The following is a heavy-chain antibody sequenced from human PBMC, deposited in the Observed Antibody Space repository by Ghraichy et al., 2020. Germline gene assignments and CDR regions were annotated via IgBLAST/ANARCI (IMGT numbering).Heavy chain of an antibody. J-gene: IGHJ6*02. CDR3: AADNQLLLADYYYGMDV. D-gene: IGHD3-9*01. CDR2: IVVGSGNT. CDR1: GFTFTSSA. Sequence: SVKVSCKASGFTFTSSAVQWVRQARGQRLEWIGWIVVGSGNTNYAQKFQERVTITRDMSTSTAYMELSSLRSEDTAVYYCAADNQLLLADYYYGMDVWGQGTTVTVSS. V-gene: IGHV1-58*01.